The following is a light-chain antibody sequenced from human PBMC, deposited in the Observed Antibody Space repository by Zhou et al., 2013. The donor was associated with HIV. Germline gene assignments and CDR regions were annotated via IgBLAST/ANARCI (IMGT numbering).Light chain of an antibody. CDR2: AAS. CDR3: QQSYSTPPFT. V-gene: IGKV1-39*01. CDR1: QALY. J-gene: IGKJ3*01. Sequence: DIQLTQSPSFLSASVGDRVTITCRASQALYLAWYQQKPGKAPKLLIYAASSLQSGVPSRFSGSASGTDFTLTISSLQPEDFATYYCQQSYSTPPFTFGPGTKVDIK.